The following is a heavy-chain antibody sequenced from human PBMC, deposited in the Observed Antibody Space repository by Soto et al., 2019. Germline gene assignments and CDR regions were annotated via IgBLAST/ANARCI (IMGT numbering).Heavy chain of an antibody. V-gene: IGHV3-53*01. D-gene: IGHD1-1*01. CDR3: ARDKAYNVFDY. CDR1: GFTVSSHY. CDR2: IYSGGST. Sequence: EVQLVESGGGLIQPGGSLRLSCAASGFTVSSHYMSWVRQAPGKGLEWVSVIYSGGSTYYADSVKGRFTISRDNSKNTLYLQMNSLRAEDTAVYYCARDKAYNVFDYWGQGTLVTVSS. J-gene: IGHJ4*02.